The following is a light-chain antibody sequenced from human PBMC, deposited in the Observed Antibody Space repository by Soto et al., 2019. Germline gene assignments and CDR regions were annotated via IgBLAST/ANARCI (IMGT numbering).Light chain of an antibody. V-gene: IGKV1-5*03. CDR3: QQYNHYPYT. CDR1: QSLSGW. Sequence: DIPMTQSPSTLSASVGDRVTITCRASQSLSGWLAWYQQKPGKAPKLLIHKASTLESGVPSRFSGSGSGAEFTLIISSLQPEDFATYYCQQYNHYPYTFGQGTKLEIK. CDR2: KAS. J-gene: IGKJ2*01.